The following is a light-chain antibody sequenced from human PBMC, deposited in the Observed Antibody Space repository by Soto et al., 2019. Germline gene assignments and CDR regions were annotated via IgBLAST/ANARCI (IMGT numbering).Light chain of an antibody. CDR1: QGIGNQ. V-gene: IGKV1-12*01. Sequence: DIQMTQSPSSVSASVGDRVSITCRASQGIGNQLAWYQQKPGKAPKLLIHAASTLQRGVPSRFSGSGSGTDFTLTISSLQSEDFATYYCQQANAFPRTFGQGTKVEIE. CDR2: AAS. J-gene: IGKJ1*01. CDR3: QQANAFPRT.